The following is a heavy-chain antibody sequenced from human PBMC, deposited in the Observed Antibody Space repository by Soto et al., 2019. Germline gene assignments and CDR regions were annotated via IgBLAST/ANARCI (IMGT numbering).Heavy chain of an antibody. CDR2: ISYDGSNK. J-gene: IGHJ4*02. D-gene: IGHD3-22*01. Sequence: LRLSCAASGFTFSSYAMHWVRQAPGKGLEWVAVISYDGSNKYYADSVKGRFTISRDNSKNTLYLQMNSLRAEDTAVYYCARDRRGYYDSSGTRGYYFDYWGQGTPVTVSS. CDR3: ARDRRGYYDSSGTRGYYFDY. CDR1: GFTFSSYA. V-gene: IGHV3-30-3*01.